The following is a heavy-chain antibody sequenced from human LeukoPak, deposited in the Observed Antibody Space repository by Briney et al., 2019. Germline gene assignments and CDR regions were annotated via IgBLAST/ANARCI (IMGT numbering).Heavy chain of an antibody. D-gene: IGHD1-26*01. Sequence: ASVKVSCKASGYTFTSYDINWVRQAPGQGLEWMGWISAYNGNTNYAQKLQGRVTMTTDTSTSTAYMELRSLRSDDTAVYYCARIGVGATTPDYWGQGTLVTVSS. V-gene: IGHV1-18*01. CDR1: GYTFTSYD. CDR3: ARIGVGATTPDY. CDR2: ISAYNGNT. J-gene: IGHJ4*02.